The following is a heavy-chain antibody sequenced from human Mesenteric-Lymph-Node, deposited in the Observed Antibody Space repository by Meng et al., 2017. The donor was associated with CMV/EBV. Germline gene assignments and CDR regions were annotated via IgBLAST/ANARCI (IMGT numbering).Heavy chain of an antibody. CDR3: AKKTYMDV. V-gene: IGHV3-11*01. J-gene: IGHJ6*02. Sequence: GESLKISCAASGFTFSDYYMTWIRQTPEKGLEWISYISSSGSIIHYIDSVKGRFTVSRDNAKNSLYLEMNSLRAEDTAVYYCAKKTYMDVWGQGTTVTVSS. CDR2: ISSSGSII. CDR1: GFTFSDYY.